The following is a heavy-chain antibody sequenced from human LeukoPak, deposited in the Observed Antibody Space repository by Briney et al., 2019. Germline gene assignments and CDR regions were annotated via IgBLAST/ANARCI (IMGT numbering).Heavy chain of an antibody. CDR2: ISGNDGDT. D-gene: IGHD3-3*01. V-gene: IGHV1-18*01. CDR1: GYPFTTYG. CDR3: ARDVPHFWSGFDY. J-gene: IGHJ4*02. Sequence: GASVKVSCKASGYPFTTYGLSWVRQAPGQGLEWMGQISGNDGDTNYAQKFQGRVTMTTDTATSTAYMELTSLRSDDTAVYYCARDVPHFWSGFDYWGQGTLVTVSS.